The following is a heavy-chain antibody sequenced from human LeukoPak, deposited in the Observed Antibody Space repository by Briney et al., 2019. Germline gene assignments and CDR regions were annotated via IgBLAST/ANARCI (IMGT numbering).Heavy chain of an antibody. J-gene: IGHJ3*02. CDR1: GFTFSGDP. Sequence: QPGGSLRLSCATSGFTFSGDPMNWVRQAPGKGLEWVSHIRSGGDNIHYADSVRGRFTISRDNAKNSLYLQMNSLRVEDTAVYFCVRDAQFAFDIWGQGTMVTVSS. CDR3: VRDAQFAFDI. D-gene: IGHD5-24*01. CDR2: IRSGGDNI. V-gene: IGHV3-48*01.